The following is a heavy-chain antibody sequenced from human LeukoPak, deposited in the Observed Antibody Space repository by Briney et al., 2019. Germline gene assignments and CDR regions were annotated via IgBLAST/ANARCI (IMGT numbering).Heavy chain of an antibody. CDR1: GFTFSTYS. D-gene: IGHD3-22*01. V-gene: IGHV3-21*01. CDR3: ARVMVDDISGYYPY. CDR2: ISSSSSYI. Sequence: GGSLRLSCTASGFTFSTYSMNWVRQAPGKGLEWVSSISSSSSYIYYADSVKGRFTISRDNAKNSLYLQMNSLRAEDTAVYYCARVMVDDISGYYPYWGQGTLVTVSS. J-gene: IGHJ4*02.